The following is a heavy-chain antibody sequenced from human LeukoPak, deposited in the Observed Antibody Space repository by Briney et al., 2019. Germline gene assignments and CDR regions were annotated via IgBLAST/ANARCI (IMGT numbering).Heavy chain of an antibody. J-gene: IGHJ4*02. D-gene: IGHD1-26*01. Sequence: QTGGSLRLSCAASGFTFSSYAMSWVRQAPGKGLEWVSTISNSDGSTYYTDSVKSRFTISRDNSKNTLYLQMNSLRAEDTAVYYCAKELEGVFIVGATPDYWGQGTLVTVSS. CDR2: ISNSDGST. V-gene: IGHV3-23*01. CDR3: AKELEGVFIVGATPDY. CDR1: GFTFSSYA.